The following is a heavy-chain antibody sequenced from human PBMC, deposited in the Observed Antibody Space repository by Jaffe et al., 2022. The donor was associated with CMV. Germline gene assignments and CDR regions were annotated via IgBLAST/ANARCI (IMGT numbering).Heavy chain of an antibody. CDR3: AKALYYYDSSGYGLGWYFDL. J-gene: IGHJ2*01. Sequence: EVQLLESGGGLVQPGGSLRLSCAASGFTFSSYAMSWVRQAPGKGLEWVSAISGSGGSTYYADSVKGRFTISRDNSKNTLYLQMNSLRAEDTAVYYCAKALYYYDSSGYGLGWYFDLWGRGTLVTVSS. V-gene: IGHV3-23*01. CDR2: ISGSGGST. CDR1: GFTFSSYA. D-gene: IGHD3-22*01.